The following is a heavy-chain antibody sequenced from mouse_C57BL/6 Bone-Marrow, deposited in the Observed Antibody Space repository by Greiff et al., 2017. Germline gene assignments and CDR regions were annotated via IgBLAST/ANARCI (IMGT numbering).Heavy chain of an antibody. V-gene: IGHV1-63*01. CDR3: AREGYDGSSYVRYFDY. D-gene: IGHD1-1*01. Sequence: QVQLKESGAELVRPGPSVKMSCKASGYTFTNYWIGWAKQRPGHGLEWIGDIYPGGGYTNYNEKFKGKATLAADKSSSTAYMQFSSLTSEDSAIYYSAREGYDGSSYVRYFDYWGQGTTLTVSS. J-gene: IGHJ2*01. CDR2: IYPGGGYT. CDR1: GYTFTNYW.